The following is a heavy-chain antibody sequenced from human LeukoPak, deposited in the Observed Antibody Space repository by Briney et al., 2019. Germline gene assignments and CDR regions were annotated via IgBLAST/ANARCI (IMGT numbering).Heavy chain of an antibody. Sequence: QPGGSLRLSCAASGFTFSSYAMSWVRQAPGKGLEWVSAISGSGGSTYYADSVKGRFTISRDNSKNTLYLQMNSLRAEVTAVYYCAKAHLDYGGTHFDYWGQGTLVTVSS. CDR3: AKAHLDYGGTHFDY. CDR2: ISGSGGST. CDR1: GFTFSSYA. D-gene: IGHD4-17*01. J-gene: IGHJ4*02. V-gene: IGHV3-23*01.